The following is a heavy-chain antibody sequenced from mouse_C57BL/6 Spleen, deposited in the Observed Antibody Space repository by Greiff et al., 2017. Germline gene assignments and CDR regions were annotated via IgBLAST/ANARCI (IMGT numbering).Heavy chain of an antibody. D-gene: IGHD1-1*01. CDR3: VGEGGVYYGSDGYFDV. J-gene: IGHJ1*03. CDR1: GFTFNTYA. Sequence: EVKLVESGGGLVQPKGSLKLSCAASGFTFNTYAMHWVRQAPGKGLEWVARIRSKSSNYATYYADSVKDRFTISRDDSQSMLYLQMNNLKTEDTAMYYCVGEGGVYYGSDGYFDVWGTGTTVTVSS. CDR2: IRSKSSNYAT. V-gene: IGHV10-3*01.